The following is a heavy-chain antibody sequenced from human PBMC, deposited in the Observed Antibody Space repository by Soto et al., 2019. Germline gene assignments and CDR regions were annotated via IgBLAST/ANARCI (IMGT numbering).Heavy chain of an antibody. Sequence: SETLSLTCTVSGGSIYSYYWNWIRQPPGRGLEWIGYVYYTGSTNYNPSLKSRFTISLDTSKNQFSLKLSSVTAADTAVYYCARVRGAASNFDYWGQGTPVTVSS. CDR1: GGSIYSYY. D-gene: IGHD2-15*01. CDR2: VYYTGST. CDR3: ARVRGAASNFDY. J-gene: IGHJ4*02. V-gene: IGHV4-59*01.